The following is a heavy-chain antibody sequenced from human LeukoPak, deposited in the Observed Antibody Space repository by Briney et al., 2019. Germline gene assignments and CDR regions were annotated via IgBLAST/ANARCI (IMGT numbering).Heavy chain of an antibody. CDR2: MNPNSGNT. CDR1: GYTFTSYD. J-gene: IGHJ6*02. D-gene: IGHD3-3*01. CDR3: ARVAIFWSGYYSLTYYYYGMDV. Sequence: GASVKVSCKASGYTFTSYDINWVRQATGQGLEWMGWMNPNSGNTGYAQKFQGRVTMTRNTSISTAYMELSSLRSEDTAVYYCARVAIFWSGYYSLTYYYYGMDVWGQGTTVTVSS. V-gene: IGHV1-8*01.